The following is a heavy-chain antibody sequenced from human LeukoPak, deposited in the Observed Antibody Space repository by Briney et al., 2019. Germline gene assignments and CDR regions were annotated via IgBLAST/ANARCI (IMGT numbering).Heavy chain of an antibody. V-gene: IGHV4-39*01. Sequence: PSETLSLTCTVSGGSISSSSSYWGWIRQPPGKGLEWIGSIYYRGDTYYNPSLKSRLTISVDTSKNQFSLKLSSATAADTAVYFCARRDNYGGKPVLDYWGQGKLVTVSS. D-gene: IGHD2-21*01. CDR3: ARRDNYGGKPVLDY. J-gene: IGHJ4*02. CDR2: IYYRGDT. CDR1: GGSISSSSSY.